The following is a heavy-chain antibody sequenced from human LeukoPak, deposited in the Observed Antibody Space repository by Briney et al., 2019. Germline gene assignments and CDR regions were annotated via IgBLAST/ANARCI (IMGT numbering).Heavy chain of an antibody. Sequence: GASVKVSCKASGGTFSSYAISWVRQAPGQGLEWMGGIIPIFGTANYAQKFQGRVTITADKSTSTAYMELSSLRSEDTAVYYCARGPTEMATITHFDHWGQGTLVTVSS. D-gene: IGHD5-24*01. CDR2: IIPIFGTA. CDR1: GGTFSSYA. CDR3: ARGPTEMATITHFDH. V-gene: IGHV1-69*06. J-gene: IGHJ4*02.